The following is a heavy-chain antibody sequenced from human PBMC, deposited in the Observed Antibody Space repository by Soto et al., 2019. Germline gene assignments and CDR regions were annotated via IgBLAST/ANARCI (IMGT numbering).Heavy chain of an antibody. V-gene: IGHV3-30-3*01. Sequence: QVQLVESGGGVVQPGRSLRLSCAASGFTFSSYAMYWVRQAPGKGLEWVALTSYDGSNKYYADSVKGRFTLSRDNSKNPLYLQMNSLRTEDTAIYYCARPPTTVTDYYYYGMNVWGQGTTVTVSS. CDR1: GFTFSSYA. CDR3: ARPPTTVTDYYYYGMNV. D-gene: IGHD4-17*01. CDR2: TSYDGSNK. J-gene: IGHJ6*02.